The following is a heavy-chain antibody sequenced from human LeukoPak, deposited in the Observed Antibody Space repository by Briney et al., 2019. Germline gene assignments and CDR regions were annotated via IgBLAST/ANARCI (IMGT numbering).Heavy chain of an antibody. D-gene: IGHD1-26*01. V-gene: IGHV3-53*01. CDR2: IYSGGST. CDR1: GFTVSSNY. J-gene: IGHJ3*02. CDR3: ARDQGATRDAFDI. Sequence: GGSLRLSCAASGFTVSSNYMGWVRQAPGKGLEWVSVIYSGGSTYYADSVKGRFTISRDNSKNTLYLQMNSLRAEDTAVYYCARDQGATRDAFDIWGQGTMVTVSS.